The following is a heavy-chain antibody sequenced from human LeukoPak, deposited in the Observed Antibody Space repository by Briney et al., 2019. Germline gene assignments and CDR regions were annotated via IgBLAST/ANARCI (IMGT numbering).Heavy chain of an antibody. CDR3: ATASGRSFWLDP. CDR1: CGSIGTLY. D-gene: IGHD2-15*01. Sequence: PSETLSLTCIVSCGSIGTLYWNWIRQVPGKGLEWIGFIDYHGNTKYNPSLKSRVTMSVDTSVDQVSLRLTSVTAADTAIYFCATASGRSFWLDPWGQGRLVTVSS. J-gene: IGHJ5*02. CDR2: IDYHGNT. V-gene: IGHV4-59*11.